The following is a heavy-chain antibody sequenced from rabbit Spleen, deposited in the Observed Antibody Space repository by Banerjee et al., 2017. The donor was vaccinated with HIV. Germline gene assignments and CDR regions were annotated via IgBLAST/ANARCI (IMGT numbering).Heavy chain of an antibody. J-gene: IGHJ6*01. CDR1: GFSFSTSDY. CDR2: IAGGSSGFT. CDR3: ARDTGSSFSSYGMDL. D-gene: IGHD8-1*01. Sequence: QSLEESGGDLAKPGGTLTLTSTASGFSFSTSDYMSWVRQAPGKGLEWISCIAGGSSGFTYSATWAKGRSTISKTSSTTVTLQMTSLTVADTATYFCARDTGSSFSSYGMDLWGPGTLVTVS. V-gene: IGHV1S40*01.